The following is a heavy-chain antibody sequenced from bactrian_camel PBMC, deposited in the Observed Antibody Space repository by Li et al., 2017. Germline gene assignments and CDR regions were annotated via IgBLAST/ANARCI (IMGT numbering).Heavy chain of an antibody. V-gene: IGHV3S53*01. Sequence: QLVESGGGSVQSGGSLSLSCTASAGDGDNIYCMGWFRQAPGKEREAVAIISTWYADSVKGRFTISKDITNNTVYLQMNSLKTEDTAKYFCSSLYNRYWGQGTQVTVS. J-gene: IGHJ4*01. CDR2: IST. D-gene: IGHD2*01. CDR3: SSLYNRY. CDR1: AGDGDNIYC.